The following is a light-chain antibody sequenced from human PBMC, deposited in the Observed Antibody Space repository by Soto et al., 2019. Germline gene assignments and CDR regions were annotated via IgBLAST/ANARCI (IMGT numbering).Light chain of an antibody. CDR2: GAS. J-gene: IGKJ5*01. V-gene: IGKV3-15*01. Sequence: EILLTQSPATLAVSPGEGSTLSCRASQSVRDNLAWYQQKPGQAPRLLMYGASTRATGIPARFSGSGSGTEFTLTISSLQSEDSAVYYCQQYNTWPAEITFGQGTRLEI. CDR1: QSVRDN. CDR3: QQYNTWPAEIT.